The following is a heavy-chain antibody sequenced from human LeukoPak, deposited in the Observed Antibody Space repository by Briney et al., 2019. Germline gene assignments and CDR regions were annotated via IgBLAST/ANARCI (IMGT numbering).Heavy chain of an antibody. CDR2: INHSGST. D-gene: IGHD6-13*01. Sequence: SETLSLTCAVYGGSFSGYYWSWIRQPPGKGLEWIGEINHSGSTNYNPSLKSRVTISVDTSKNQFSLKLSSVTAADTAVYYCARLRDSSSWFQGTLYYFDYWGQGTLVTVSS. J-gene: IGHJ4*02. V-gene: IGHV4-34*01. CDR3: ARLRDSSSWFQGTLYYFDY. CDR1: GGSFSGYY.